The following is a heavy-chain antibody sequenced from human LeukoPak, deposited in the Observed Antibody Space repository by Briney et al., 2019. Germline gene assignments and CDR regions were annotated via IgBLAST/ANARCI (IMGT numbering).Heavy chain of an antibody. Sequence: GGSLRISCAAPGFTLNDYYMSWIRQAPGKGLEWLSYINIGGTNTHYADSVKGRFTISRDNAKKSLYLEMNNLRAEDTAVYYCATDGAGFDTWGQGVLVTVSS. J-gene: IGHJ5*02. CDR1: GFTLNDYY. CDR3: ATDGAGFDT. CDR2: INIGGTNT. V-gene: IGHV3-11*01.